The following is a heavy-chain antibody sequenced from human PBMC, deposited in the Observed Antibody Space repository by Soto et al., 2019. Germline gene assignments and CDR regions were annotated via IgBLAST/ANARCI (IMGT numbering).Heavy chain of an antibody. D-gene: IGHD3-9*01. J-gene: IGHJ3*02. CDR2: IYYSGST. V-gene: IGHV4-39*01. Sequence: SETLSLTCTISGGSISNDSYYWGWLSKSPEKGLEWIASIYYSGSTYYNPTLKSRLIISVDTSKSQFSLKLSSVTAADTAVYYCASSYYDIFTGYYYDVFNIWGQGTMVT. CDR3: ASSYYDIFTGYYYDVFNI. CDR1: GGSISNDSYY.